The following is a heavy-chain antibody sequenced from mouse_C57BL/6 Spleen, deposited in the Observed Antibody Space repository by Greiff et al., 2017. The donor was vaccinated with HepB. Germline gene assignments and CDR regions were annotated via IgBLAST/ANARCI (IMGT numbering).Heavy chain of an antibody. J-gene: IGHJ1*03. D-gene: IGHD1-1*01. V-gene: IGHV1-82*01. CDR1: GYAFSSSW. Sequence: VQLQQSGPELVKPGASVKISCKASGYAFSSSWMNWVKQRPGKGLEWIGRIYPGDGDTNYNGKFKGKATLTAGKSSSTAYMQLSSLTSEDSSVYVCASPLYYYGGGYFDVWGTGTTVTVSS. CDR2: IYPGDGDT. CDR3: ASPLYYYGGGYFDV.